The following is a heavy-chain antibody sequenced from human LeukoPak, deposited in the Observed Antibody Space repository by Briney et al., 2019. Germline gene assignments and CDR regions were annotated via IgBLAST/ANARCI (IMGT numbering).Heavy chain of an antibody. J-gene: IGHJ4*02. Sequence: SETLSLTCTVSGGSISSYYWSWIRQPPGKGLEWIGSIYYSGSTYYNPSLKSRVTISVDTSKNQFSLKLSSVTAADTAVYYCARGKYSSSSGAFDYWGQGTLVTVSS. V-gene: IGHV4-59*12. CDR3: ARGKYSSSSGAFDY. CDR1: GGSISSYY. D-gene: IGHD6-6*01. CDR2: IYYSGST.